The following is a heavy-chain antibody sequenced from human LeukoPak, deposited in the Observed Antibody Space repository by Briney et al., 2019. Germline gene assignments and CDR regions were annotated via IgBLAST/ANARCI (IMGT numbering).Heavy chain of an antibody. D-gene: IGHD6-13*01. V-gene: IGHV3-23*01. CDR3: AKSQQLVRPDAFDI. CDR2: ISGSGGST. CDR1: GFTFSIYA. Sequence: GGSLRLSCAASGFTFSIYAMTWARQAPGKGLEWGSAISGSGGSTYYADSVKGRFTISRDNSKNPLYLQMNSLRAEDTAVYYCAKSQQLVRPDAFDIWGQGTTVTVSS. J-gene: IGHJ3*02.